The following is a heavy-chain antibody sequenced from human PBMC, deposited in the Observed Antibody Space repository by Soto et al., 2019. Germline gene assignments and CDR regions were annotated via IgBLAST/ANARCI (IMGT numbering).Heavy chain of an antibody. CDR1: GFTFSDYY. Sequence: EGSLRLSCAASGFTFSDYYMSWIRQAPGKGLEWVSYISSSGSTIYYADSVKGRFTISRDNAKNSLYLQMNSLRAEDTAVYYCEGVEYYYGMDVWGQGTTVTVSS. CDR2: ISSSGSTI. V-gene: IGHV3-11*01. J-gene: IGHJ6*02. D-gene: IGHD1-1*01. CDR3: EGVEYYYGMDV.